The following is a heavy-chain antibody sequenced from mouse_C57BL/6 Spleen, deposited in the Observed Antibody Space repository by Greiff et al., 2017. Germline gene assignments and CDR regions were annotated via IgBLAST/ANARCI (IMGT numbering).Heavy chain of an antibody. J-gene: IGHJ2*01. D-gene: IGHD1-1*01. V-gene: IGHV5-17*01. CDR3: AREGTTVVASFDY. CDR2: ISSGSSTI. Sequence: VQLKESGGGLVKPGGSLKLSCAASGFTFSDYGMHWVRQAPEKGLAWVAYISSGSSTIYYADTVKGRFTISRDNAKNTLFLQMTSLRSEDTAMYYCAREGTTVVASFDYWGQGTTLTVSS. CDR1: GFTFSDYG.